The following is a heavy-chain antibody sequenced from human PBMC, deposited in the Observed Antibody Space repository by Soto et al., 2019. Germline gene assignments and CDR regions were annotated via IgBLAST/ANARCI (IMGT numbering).Heavy chain of an antibody. D-gene: IGHD2-15*01. V-gene: IGHV4-59*01. CDR3: ARVDCSGGSCYEVRWFDP. J-gene: IGHJ5*02. CDR1: GGSITSYY. CDR2: IYYSGST. Sequence: SETLSLTCTVSGGSITSYYWSWIRQPPGKGLEWIGYIYYSGSTNYNPSLKSRVTISVDTSKNQFSLKLSSVTAADTAVYYCARVDCSGGSCYEVRWFDPWGQGTLVTVS.